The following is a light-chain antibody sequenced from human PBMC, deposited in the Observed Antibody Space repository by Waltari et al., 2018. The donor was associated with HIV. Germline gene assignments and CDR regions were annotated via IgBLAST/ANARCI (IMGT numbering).Light chain of an antibody. CDR1: TRDIGDF. Sequence: SALTQPASVSGSLGQSVTISCTGATRDIGDFVSWYQHLPGRAPQPLFSGVNRLASGISPRFFASKSGATASLTISRLQADDEGCYYCSSTADLESVTFGGGT. V-gene: IGLV2-14*01. CDR2: GVN. CDR3: SSTADLESVT. J-gene: IGLJ2*01.